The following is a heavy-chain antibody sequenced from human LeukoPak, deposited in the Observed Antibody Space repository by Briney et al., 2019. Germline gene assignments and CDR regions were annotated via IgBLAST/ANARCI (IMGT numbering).Heavy chain of an antibody. CDR1: GFTFASYS. Sequence: SGGSLRLSCAASGFTFASYSMNWVRQAPGKGLEWVSSISGDSTCIYNAGSVKGRFTISRDNAQASLYLQMISLRADDTAVYYCARVSGRLERQSDLDYWGQGTLVIVSS. D-gene: IGHD1-1*01. CDR3: ARVSGRLERQSDLDY. J-gene: IGHJ4*02. CDR2: ISGDSTCI. V-gene: IGHV3-21*01.